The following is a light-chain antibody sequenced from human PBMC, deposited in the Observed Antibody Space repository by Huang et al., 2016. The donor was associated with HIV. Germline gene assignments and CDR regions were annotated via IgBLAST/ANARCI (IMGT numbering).Light chain of an antibody. J-gene: IGKJ5*01. CDR2: LGS. V-gene: IGKV2-28*01. CDR3: MQALETPIT. Sequence: DIVMTQSPLSLPVTPGEPASISCKSSQSLRHSNGYNYLDWYLQKPGQSPQLLISLGSNRASGVPDRFSGSGSGTDFTLKISRVEAEDVGVYYCMQALETPITFGQGTRLEIK. CDR1: QSLRHSNGYNY.